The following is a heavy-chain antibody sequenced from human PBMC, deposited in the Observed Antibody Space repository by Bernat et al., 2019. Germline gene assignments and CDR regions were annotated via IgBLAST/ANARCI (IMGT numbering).Heavy chain of an antibody. D-gene: IGHD2-21*01. CDR3: AGGVKGDRLNPDYYYYYGMDV. CDR2: IIPIFGTA. Sequence: QVQLVQSGAEVKKPGSSVKVSCKASGGTFSSYAISWVRQAPGQGLEWMGGIIPIFGTANYAQKLQGRVTITADESTSTAYMELSSLRSEDTAVYYCAGGVKGDRLNPDYYYYYGMDVWGQGTTVTVAS. V-gene: IGHV1-69*01. J-gene: IGHJ6*02. CDR1: GGTFSSYA.